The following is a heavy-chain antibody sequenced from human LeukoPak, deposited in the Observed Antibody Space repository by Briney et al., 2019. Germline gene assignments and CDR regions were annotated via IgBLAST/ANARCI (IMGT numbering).Heavy chain of an antibody. CDR3: ARDLDPWDYYDSSPLGY. CDR1: GFTFSSYA. Sequence: PGGSLRLSCAASGFTFSSYAMHWVRQAPGKGLEWVAVISYDGSNKYYADSVKGRFTISRDNSKNTLYLQMNSLRAEDTAVYYCARDLDPWDYYDSSPLGYWGQGTLVTVSS. CDR2: ISYDGSNK. V-gene: IGHV3-30-3*01. J-gene: IGHJ4*02. D-gene: IGHD3-22*01.